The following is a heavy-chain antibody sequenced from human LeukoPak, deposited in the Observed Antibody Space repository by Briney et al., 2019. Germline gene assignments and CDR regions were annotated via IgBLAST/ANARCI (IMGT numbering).Heavy chain of an antibody. J-gene: IGHJ6*04. CDR1: GFTFDDYA. Sequence: GGSLRLSCAASGFTFDDYAMHWVRQAPGKGLEWVSLISWDGGSTYYADSVKGRFTISRDNSKNSLYLQMNSPRAEDTALYYCAKTPQPYYDILTGASDYGMDVWGKGTTVTVSS. CDR3: AKTPQPYYDILTGASDYGMDV. D-gene: IGHD3-9*01. CDR2: ISWDGGST. V-gene: IGHV3-43D*04.